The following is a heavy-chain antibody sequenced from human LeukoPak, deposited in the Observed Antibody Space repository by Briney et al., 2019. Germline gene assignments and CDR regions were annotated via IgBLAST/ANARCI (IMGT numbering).Heavy chain of an antibody. J-gene: IGHJ4*02. Sequence: ASVKVSCKASGYTFTGYYMHWVRQAPGQGLEWMGWINPNSGGTNYAQKFQGRVTMTRDTSISTAYMELSWLRSDDTAVYYCARSTWLVRPHLDYWGQGTLVTVSS. V-gene: IGHV1-2*02. CDR1: GYTFTGYY. CDR2: INPNSGGT. D-gene: IGHD6-19*01. CDR3: ARSTWLVRPHLDY.